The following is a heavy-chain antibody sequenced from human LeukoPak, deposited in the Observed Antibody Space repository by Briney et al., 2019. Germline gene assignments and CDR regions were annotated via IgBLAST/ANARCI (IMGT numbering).Heavy chain of an antibody. CDR3: ASYYDSSGYGWHYYFDY. D-gene: IGHD3-22*01. CDR2: IYYSGST. CDR1: GGSISSGGYY. Sequence: PSETLSLTCTVSGGSISSGGYYWSWIRQHPGKGLEWIGYIYYSGSTYYNPSLKSRVTISVDTSKNQFSLKLSSVTAADTAVYYCASYYDSSGYGWHYYFDYWGQGTLVTVSS. V-gene: IGHV4-31*03. J-gene: IGHJ4*02.